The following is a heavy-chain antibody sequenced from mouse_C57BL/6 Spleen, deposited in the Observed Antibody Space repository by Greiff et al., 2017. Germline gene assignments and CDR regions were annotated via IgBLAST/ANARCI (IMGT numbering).Heavy chain of an antibody. J-gene: IGHJ4*01. CDR1: GYTFTSYW. CDR3: ARLLGYAMDY. D-gene: IGHD1-1*01. CDR2: IRPNSGST. Sequence: QVQLQQPGAELVKPGASVKLSCKASGYTFTSYWMHWVKQRPGQGLEWIGMIRPNSGSTTYNEKFKSKATLTVDKSASTAYMQRSSLTSEDSAVYYCARLLGYAMDYWGQGTSVTVSS. V-gene: IGHV1-64*01.